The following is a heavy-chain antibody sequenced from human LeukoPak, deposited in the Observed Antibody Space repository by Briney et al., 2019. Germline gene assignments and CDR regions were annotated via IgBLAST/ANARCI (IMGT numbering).Heavy chain of an antibody. CDR2: INPNSAGT. CDR1: GYTFTGYY. Sequence: ASVKVSCKASGYTFTGYYMHWVRQAPGQGLEWMGWINPNSAGTSYAQKLQGRVTMTTDTSTSTAYMELRSLRSDDTAVYYCARDLRPTYYDFWSGYWAPYYYYGMDVWGQGTTVTVSS. CDR3: ARDLRPTYYDFWSGYWAPYYYYGMDV. D-gene: IGHD3-3*01. V-gene: IGHV1-2*02. J-gene: IGHJ6*02.